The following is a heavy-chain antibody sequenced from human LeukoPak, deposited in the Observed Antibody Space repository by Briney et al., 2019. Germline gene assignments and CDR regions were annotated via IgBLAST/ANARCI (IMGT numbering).Heavy chain of an antibody. J-gene: IGHJ2*01. CDR1: GFTFSSYW. Sequence: GGSLRLSCAASGFTFSSYWMNWARQAPGKGLEWVASINHNGNVNYYVDSVKGRFTISRDNSKNTLYLQMSSLRAEDTAVYYCARDPGTRGKYYWYFDLWGRGTRVTVSS. CDR3: ARDPGTRGKYYWYFDL. CDR2: INHNGNVN. D-gene: IGHD1-7*01. V-gene: IGHV3-7*03.